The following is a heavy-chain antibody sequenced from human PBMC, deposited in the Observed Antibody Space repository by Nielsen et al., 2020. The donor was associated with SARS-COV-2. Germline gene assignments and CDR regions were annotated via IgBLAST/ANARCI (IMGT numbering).Heavy chain of an antibody. CDR3: ARVGRGYDILTGYQDYYYYYMDV. D-gene: IGHD3-9*01. CDR2: IYYTGST. J-gene: IGHJ6*03. V-gene: IGHV4-39*07. Sequence: WIRQPPGKGLQWIGSIYYTGSTNYNPSLKSRVTISVDTSKNQFSLKLSSVTAADTAVYYCARVGRGYDILTGYQDYYYYYMDVWGKGTTVTVSS.